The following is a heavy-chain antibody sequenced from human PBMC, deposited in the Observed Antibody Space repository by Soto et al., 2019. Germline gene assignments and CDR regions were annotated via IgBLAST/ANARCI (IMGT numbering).Heavy chain of an antibody. J-gene: IGHJ5*02. CDR2: IYYSGST. D-gene: IGHD3-10*01. Sequence: SETLSLTCTVSGGSISSGGYYWSWIRQHPGKGLEWIGYIYYSGSTYYNPSLKSRVTISVDTSKNQFSLKLSSVTAADTAVYYCARAFSRIYMVRGVIRWFDPWGQGTLVTVSS. CDR3: ARAFSRIYMVRGVIRWFDP. CDR1: GGSISSGGYY. V-gene: IGHV4-31*03.